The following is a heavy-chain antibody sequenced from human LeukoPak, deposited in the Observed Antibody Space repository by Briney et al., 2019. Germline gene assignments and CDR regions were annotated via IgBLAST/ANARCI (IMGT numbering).Heavy chain of an antibody. V-gene: IGHV4-39*01. Sequence: SETLSLTCTVSGGPISSSNYYWGWIRQPPGKGLEWIGNIYYSGSTYYNPSLKSRVTISVDTSKNQFSLKLTSVTAADTAVYYCARMGSGSYYWFDYWGQGTLVTVSS. J-gene: IGHJ4*02. CDR3: ARMGSGSYYWFDY. CDR1: GGPISSSNYY. D-gene: IGHD1-26*01. CDR2: IYYSGST.